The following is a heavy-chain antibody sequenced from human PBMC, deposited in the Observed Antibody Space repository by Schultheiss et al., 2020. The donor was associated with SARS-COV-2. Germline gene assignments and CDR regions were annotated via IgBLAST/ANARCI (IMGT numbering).Heavy chain of an antibody. CDR1: GGSISSYY. CDR3: ASHRRIFYDSSGYYRADDAFDI. J-gene: IGHJ3*02. Sequence: SETLSLTCTVSGGSISSYYWSWIRQPPGKGLEYIGHIYNSGSPAYNPSLKSRVAISKDTSKNQVSLKLTSVTAADTAVYYCASHRRIFYDSSGYYRADDAFDIWGQGTMVTVSS. D-gene: IGHD3-22*01. V-gene: IGHV4-4*09. CDR2: IYNSGSP.